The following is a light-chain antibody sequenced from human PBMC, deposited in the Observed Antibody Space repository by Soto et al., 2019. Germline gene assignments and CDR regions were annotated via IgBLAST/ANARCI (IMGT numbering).Light chain of an antibody. CDR3: HQYGSRPWA. V-gene: IGKV3-20*01. J-gene: IGKJ2*01. CDR1: QSVNSNY. Sequence: EIVLTQSPGTLSLSPGQRDTLSCRASQSVNSNYLAWYQPIPGQAPRLLIYGAASRAHGIPDRFSGSGSGTDFTRTISRLEPEDFAVYYCHQYGSRPWAFGEGTNLEL. CDR2: GAA.